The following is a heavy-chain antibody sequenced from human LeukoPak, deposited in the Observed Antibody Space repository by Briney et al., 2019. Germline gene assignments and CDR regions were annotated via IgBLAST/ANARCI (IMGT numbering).Heavy chain of an antibody. V-gene: IGHV3-33*01. D-gene: IGHD6-13*01. Sequence: PGRSLRLSCAASGFTFSNYGMHWVRQAPGKGLEWVAVIWYDGSIKYYADSVKGRFTISRDNSKNTLYLQMNSLRAEDTAVYYCASAAGPFDNWGQGTLVTVSS. CDR3: ASAAGPFDN. CDR1: GFTFSNYG. CDR2: IWYDGSIK. J-gene: IGHJ4*02.